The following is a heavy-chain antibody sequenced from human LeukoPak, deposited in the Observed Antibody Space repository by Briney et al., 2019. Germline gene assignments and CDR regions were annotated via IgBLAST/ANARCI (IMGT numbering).Heavy chain of an antibody. CDR3: ARGKRRGYSGYGFDY. CDR1: GGSISSSSYY. Sequence: SETLSLTCTVSGGSISSSSYYWGWIRQSPGKGLEWIGSIYYSGSTYYNPSLKSRVTISVDTSKNQFSLKLSSVTAADTAVYYCARGKRRGYSGYGFDYWGQGTLVTVSS. CDR2: IYYSGST. V-gene: IGHV4-39*01. J-gene: IGHJ4*02. D-gene: IGHD5-12*01.